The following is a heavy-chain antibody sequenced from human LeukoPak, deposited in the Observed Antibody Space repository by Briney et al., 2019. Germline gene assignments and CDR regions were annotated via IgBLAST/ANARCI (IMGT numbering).Heavy chain of an antibody. D-gene: IGHD6-19*01. CDR1: GYSFTSYW. J-gene: IGHJ4*02. Sequence: GESLKISCQGSGYSFTSYWIGWVRQMPGKGLEWMGVIYPGGSDIRYSPSFQGQVTISVDKSSRTAYLQWSSLKGSDTAIYYCARPRGSGPGMTYFDYWGQGTLVTVSS. V-gene: IGHV5-51*01. CDR3: ARPRGSGPGMTYFDY. CDR2: IYPGGSDI.